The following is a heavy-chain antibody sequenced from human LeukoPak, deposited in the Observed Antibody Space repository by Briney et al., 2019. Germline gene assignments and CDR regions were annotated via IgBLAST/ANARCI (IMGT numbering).Heavy chain of an antibody. J-gene: IGHJ3*02. Sequence: SETLSLTCTGSGGSISSGGYYWSWIRQHPGKGLEWIGYIYYSGSTYYNPSLKSRVTISVDTSKNQFSLKLSSVTAADTAVYYCARDREYYDSSGYYYKSGAFDIWGQGTMVTVSS. V-gene: IGHV4-31*03. CDR1: GGSISSGGYY. CDR3: ARDREYYDSSGYYYKSGAFDI. D-gene: IGHD3-22*01. CDR2: IYYSGST.